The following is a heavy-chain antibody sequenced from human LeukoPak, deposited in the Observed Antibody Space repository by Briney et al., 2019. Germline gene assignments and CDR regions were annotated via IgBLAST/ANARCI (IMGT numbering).Heavy chain of an antibody. J-gene: IGHJ4*02. CDR1: GAFISTYY. D-gene: IGHD5-18*01. CDR2: VYNSGNT. Sequence: SETLSLTCTVPGAFISTYYWNWIRQPPGQGLEWIGYVYNSGNTNYNPSLKSRVTISVDTSKNQVSLKLTSVTAADTAVYYCARGNSHPENWGQGTLVSVSS. CDR3: ARGNSHPEN. V-gene: IGHV4-59*01.